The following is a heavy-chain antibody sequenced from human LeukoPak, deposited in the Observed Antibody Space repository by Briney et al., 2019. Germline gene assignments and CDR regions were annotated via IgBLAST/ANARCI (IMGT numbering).Heavy chain of an antibody. Sequence: GGSLRLSCAASGFTFSSYAMSWVRQAPGKGLEWVSVIYSGGSTYYADSVKGRFTISRDNSKNTLYLQMNSLRAEDTAVYYCGNDRGSWYFMGFDYWGQGTLVTVSS. CDR3: GNDRGSWYFMGFDY. D-gene: IGHD6-13*01. CDR1: GFTFSSYA. V-gene: IGHV3-23*03. CDR2: IYSGGST. J-gene: IGHJ4*02.